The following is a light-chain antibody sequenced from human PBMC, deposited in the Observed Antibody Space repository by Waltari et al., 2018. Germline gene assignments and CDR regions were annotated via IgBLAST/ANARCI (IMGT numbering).Light chain of an antibody. Sequence: QSVVTHPASVSGSPGQSISISCTGTSNDIGANDYVPWYQQHPGRAPQLVIYDVSVRPSGFSIRFSGSKSGNTASLTISGLQAEDEALYYCSSYTLTNPVVFGGGTKLTVL. CDR1: SNDIGANDY. J-gene: IGLJ2*01. CDR2: DVS. V-gene: IGLV2-14*03. CDR3: SSYTLTNPVV.